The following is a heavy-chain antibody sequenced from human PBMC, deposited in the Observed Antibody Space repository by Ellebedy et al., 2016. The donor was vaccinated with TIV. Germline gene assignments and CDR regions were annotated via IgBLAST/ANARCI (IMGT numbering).Heavy chain of an antibody. D-gene: IGHD3-10*01. CDR1: GDTFTSHA. CDR2: INAGNGAT. Sequence: AASVKVSCKAPGDTFTSHAMHWVRQAPGQRPEWMGWINAGNGATSYSQKFQGRVTLTRDTSASTAYMELSSLRSEDTAVYYCTRTSDSGTYYSYYYGMDVWGQGTTVTVSS. J-gene: IGHJ6*02. V-gene: IGHV1-3*01. CDR3: TRTSDSGTYYSYYYGMDV.